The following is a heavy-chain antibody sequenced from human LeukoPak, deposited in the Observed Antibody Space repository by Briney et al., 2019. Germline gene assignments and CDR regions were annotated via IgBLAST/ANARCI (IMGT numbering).Heavy chain of an antibody. D-gene: IGHD1-26*01. V-gene: IGHV3-21*01. CDR2: ISSSSSYI. CDR1: GFTFSSYS. CDR3: ARGGGSYGSRSFDY. Sequence: GGSLRLSCAASGFTFSSYSMNWVRQAPGKGLEWVSSISSSSSYIYYADSVKGRFTISRDNAKNSLYLQMNSLRAEDTAVYYCARGGGSYGSRSFDYWGQGTLVTVSS. J-gene: IGHJ4*02.